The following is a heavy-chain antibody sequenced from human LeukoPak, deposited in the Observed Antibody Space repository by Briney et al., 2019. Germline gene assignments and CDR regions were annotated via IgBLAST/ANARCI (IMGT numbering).Heavy chain of an antibody. CDR1: GGSISSYY. CDR2: IYYSGST. V-gene: IGHV4-59*08. D-gene: IGHD3-22*01. CDR3: ARQYYYDSSGYSSDALDI. J-gene: IGHJ3*02. Sequence: SETLSLTCTVSGGSISSYYWSWIRQPPGKGLEWIGYIYYSGSTNYNPSLKSRVTISVDTSKNQFSLKLSSVTAADTAVYYCARQYYYDSSGYSSDALDIWGQGTMVTVSS.